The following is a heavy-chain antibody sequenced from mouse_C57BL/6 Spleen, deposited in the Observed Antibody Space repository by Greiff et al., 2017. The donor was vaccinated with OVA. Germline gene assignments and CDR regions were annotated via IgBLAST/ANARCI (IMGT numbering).Heavy chain of an antibody. D-gene: IGHD4-1*01. CDR3: SRSTGTRAMDY. CDR1: GFNIKNTY. CDR2: IDPANGNT. V-gene: IGHV14-3*01. Sequence: EVQRVESVAELVRPGASVKLSCTASGFNIKNTYMHWVKQRPEQGLEWIGRIDPANGNTKYAPKFQGKATITADTSSNTAYLQLSSLTSEDAAIYYCSRSTGTRAMDYWGQGTSVTVSS. J-gene: IGHJ4*01.